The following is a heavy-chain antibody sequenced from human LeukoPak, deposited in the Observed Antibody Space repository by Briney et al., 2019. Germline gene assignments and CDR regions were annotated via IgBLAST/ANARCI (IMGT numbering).Heavy chain of an antibody. CDR3: ARARPVGATTRSWFDP. V-gene: IGHV1-2*02. Sequence: ASVKVSCKASGYAFTGYYMHWVRQAPGQGLEWMGWINPNSGGTNYAQKFQGRVTMTRDTSISTAYMELSRLRSDDTAVYYCARARPVGATTRSWFDPWGQGTLVTVSS. D-gene: IGHD1-26*01. J-gene: IGHJ5*02. CDR1: GYAFTGYY. CDR2: INPNSGGT.